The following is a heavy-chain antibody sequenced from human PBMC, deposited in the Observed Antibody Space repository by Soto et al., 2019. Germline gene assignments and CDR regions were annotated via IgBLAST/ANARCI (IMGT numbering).Heavy chain of an antibody. D-gene: IGHD3-10*01. J-gene: IGHJ4*02. CDR3: AQSWGYNAALDY. Sequence: QVQLVESGGGVVQPGRSLRLSCAASGFTFSSYGMHWVRQAPGKGLEWVAVISYDGSNKYYADSVKGRFTISRDNSKNTLYRQMNSLRAEDTAVYYCAQSWGYNAALDYWGQGTLVTVSS. CDR2: ISYDGSNK. V-gene: IGHV3-30*03. CDR1: GFTFSSYG.